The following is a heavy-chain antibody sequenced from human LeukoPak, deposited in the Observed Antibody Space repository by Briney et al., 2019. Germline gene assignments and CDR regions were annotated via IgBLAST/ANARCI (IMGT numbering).Heavy chain of an antibody. J-gene: IGHJ4*02. CDR1: GFTFCSYS. CDR3: ARDDYDYVWGSYRYTEGNY. V-gene: IGHV3-21*01. D-gene: IGHD3-16*02. CDR2: ISSSSSYI. Sequence: GGSLRLSCAASGFTFCSYSMNWVRQAPGKGLEWVSSISSSSSYIYYADSVKGRFTISRDNAKNSLYLQMNSLRAEDTAVYYCARDDYDYVWGSYRYTEGNYWGQGTLVTVSS.